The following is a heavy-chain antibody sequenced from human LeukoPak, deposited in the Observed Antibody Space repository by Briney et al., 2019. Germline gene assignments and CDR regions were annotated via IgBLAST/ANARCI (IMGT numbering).Heavy chain of an antibody. CDR3: ARVRRYDSSGYN. Sequence: SETLPLTCTVSGGSISSGGYYWSWIRQHPGKGLEWIGYIYYSGSTYYNPSLKSRVTISVDTSKNQFSLKLSSVTAADTAVYYCARVRRYDSSGYNWGQGTLVTVSS. CDR1: GGSISSGGYY. CDR2: IYYSGST. V-gene: IGHV4-31*03. D-gene: IGHD3-22*01. J-gene: IGHJ4*02.